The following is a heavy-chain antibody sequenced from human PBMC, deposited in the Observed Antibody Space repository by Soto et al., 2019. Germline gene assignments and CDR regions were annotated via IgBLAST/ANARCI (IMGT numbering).Heavy chain of an antibody. CDR1: GYTFTGYY. Sequence: ASVKVSCKASGYTFTGYYMHWLRQAPGQRLEWMGWINAGNGNTKYSQKFQGRVTITRDTSASTAYMELSSLRSEDTAVYYCARGGSLYWYFDLWGRGTLVTVSS. D-gene: IGHD1-26*01. CDR3: ARGGSLYWYFDL. V-gene: IGHV1-3*01. CDR2: INAGNGNT. J-gene: IGHJ2*01.